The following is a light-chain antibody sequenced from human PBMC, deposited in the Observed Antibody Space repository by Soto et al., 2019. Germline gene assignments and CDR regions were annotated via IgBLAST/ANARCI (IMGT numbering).Light chain of an antibody. CDR2: GAS. CDR1: QSISNSY. CDR3: QQYGSSPRT. V-gene: IGKV3-20*01. Sequence: EIVLTQSPGTLSLSPGERATLSCRASQSISNSYLAWYQQKPGQAPRLLIYGASSRATGIPDRFSGSGSVTDFTLTISRLEPEDFAVYFCQQYGSSPRTFGQGTKWIS. J-gene: IGKJ1*01.